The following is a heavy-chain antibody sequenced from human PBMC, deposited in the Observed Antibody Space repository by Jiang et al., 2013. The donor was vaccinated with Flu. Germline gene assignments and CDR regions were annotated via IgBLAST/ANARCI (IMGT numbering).Heavy chain of an antibody. CDR2: T. Sequence: TSYAQKFQGRVTMTRDTSTSTVYMELSSLRSEDTAVYYCALGSGYDPGDWGQGTLVTVSS. V-gene: IGHV1-46*01. D-gene: IGHD5-12*01. CDR3: ALGSGYDPGD. J-gene: IGHJ4*02.